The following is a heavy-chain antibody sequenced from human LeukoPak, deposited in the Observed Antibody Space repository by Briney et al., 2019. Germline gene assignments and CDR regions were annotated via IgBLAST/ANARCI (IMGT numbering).Heavy chain of an antibody. D-gene: IGHD3-10*01. V-gene: IGHV3-30-3*01. CDR3: SRDHYYSSGTYFDY. CDR1: GFTFSSYA. CDR2: ISKDGSDT. Sequence: GGSLRLSRAASGFTFSSYAMHWVRQAPGKGLEWVAVISKDGSDTDFADSVKGRFTIFRDNSMSMLYLQMNSLRSEDTAVYYCSRDHYYSSGTYFDYWGQGTLVTVSS. J-gene: IGHJ4*02.